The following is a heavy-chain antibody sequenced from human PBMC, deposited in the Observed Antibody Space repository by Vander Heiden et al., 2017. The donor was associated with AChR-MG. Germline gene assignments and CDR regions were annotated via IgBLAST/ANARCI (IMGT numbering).Heavy chain of an antibody. Sequence: QVQLVQSGAAVKKPGAHVKVSCKASGYTFTSYAMHWGRQAPGQRLEWMGWINAGNGNTKYSQKFQGRVTITRDTSASTAYMELSSLRSEDTAVYYCARERYYYGSGSYPFDYWGQGTLVTVSS. V-gene: IGHV1-3*01. CDR2: INAGNGNT. CDR1: GYTFTSYA. CDR3: ARERYYYGSGSYPFDY. J-gene: IGHJ4*02. D-gene: IGHD3-10*01.